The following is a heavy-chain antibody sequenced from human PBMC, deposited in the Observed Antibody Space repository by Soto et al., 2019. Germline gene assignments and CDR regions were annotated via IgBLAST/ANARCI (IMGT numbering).Heavy chain of an antibody. Sequence: PGGSLRLSCAASGFTFNSAWMIWVRQAPGKGLEWVGRIKSKTDGGTADYAAPVKGRFTISRDDSKDTLYLQMNSLETEDTAVYYCTTDLRDGSGSYSFDWGQGTLVTVSS. J-gene: IGHJ4*02. V-gene: IGHV3-15*01. CDR2: IKSKTDGGTA. CDR1: GFTFNSAW. D-gene: IGHD3-10*01. CDR3: TTDLRDGSGSYSFD.